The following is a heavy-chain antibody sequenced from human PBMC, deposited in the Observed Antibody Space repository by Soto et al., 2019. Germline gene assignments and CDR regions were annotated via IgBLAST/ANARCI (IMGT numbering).Heavy chain of an antibody. Sequence: TSETLSLTCTVSGGSISSGDYYWSWIRQPPGKGLEWIGYIYYSGSTYYNPSLKSRVTISVDTSKNQFSLKLSSVTAADTAVYYCARSWYYYDSIYVWAFDYWGQGTLVTVSS. V-gene: IGHV4-30-4*01. D-gene: IGHD3-22*01. CDR3: ARSWYYYDSIYVWAFDY. CDR2: IYYSGST. J-gene: IGHJ4*02. CDR1: GGSISSGDYY.